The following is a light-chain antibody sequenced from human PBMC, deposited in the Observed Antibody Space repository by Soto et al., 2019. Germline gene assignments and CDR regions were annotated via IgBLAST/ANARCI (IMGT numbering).Light chain of an antibody. CDR2: DVS. CDR1: SSDVGGYNY. V-gene: IGLV2-14*01. Sequence: QSALTQPASVSGSPGQSNTISCTGTSSDVGGYNYVSWYQQHPGKAPKLMIYDVSNRPSGVSNRFSGSKSGNTASLTISGLQAEDEADYSCSSYTSSSTVVFGGGTKLTVL. CDR3: SSYTSSSTVV. J-gene: IGLJ2*01.